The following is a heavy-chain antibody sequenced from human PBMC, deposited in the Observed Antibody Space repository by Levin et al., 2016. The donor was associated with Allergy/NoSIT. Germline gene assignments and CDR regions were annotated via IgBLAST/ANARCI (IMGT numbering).Heavy chain of an antibody. D-gene: IGHD3-22*01. CDR3: ARGSSYYYDTRGYFFNS. CDR2: INSDVSST. Sequence: VRQAPGKGLVWVSRINSDVSSTNYADSVKGRFTISRDNAKNTLYLQMNSLRAEDTAVYYCARGSSYYYDTRGYFFNSWGQGTLVTVSS. V-gene: IGHV3-74*01. J-gene: IGHJ4*02.